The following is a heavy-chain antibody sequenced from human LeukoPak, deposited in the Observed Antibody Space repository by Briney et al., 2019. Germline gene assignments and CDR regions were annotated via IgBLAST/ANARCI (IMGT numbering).Heavy chain of an antibody. D-gene: IGHD1-26*01. J-gene: IGHJ5*02. CDR1: GYTFTTYD. Sequence: ASVKVSCKASGYTFTTYDINWVRQATGQGLEWMGWMIPNSGNTGYAQKFQGRDTMTRDTSISTPYMELSSLRSEDTALYYCARDIAGATKGGWFDTWGQGTPVTVSS. V-gene: IGHV1-8*01. CDR2: MIPNSGNT. CDR3: ARDIAGATKGGWFDT.